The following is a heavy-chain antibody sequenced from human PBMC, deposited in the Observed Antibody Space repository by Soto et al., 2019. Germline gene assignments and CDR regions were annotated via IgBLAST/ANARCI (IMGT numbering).Heavy chain of an antibody. CDR1: GFTFSSYG. CDR2: ISYDGSNK. D-gene: IGHD3-10*02. J-gene: IGHJ5*02. Sequence: QVQLVESGGGVVQPGRSLRLSCAASGFTFSSYGMHWVRQAPGKGLEWVAVISYDGSNKYYADSVKGRFTISRDNSKNTLYLQMNSLRAEDTAVYYCAKDSEPITYYVPWFDPWGQGTLVTVSS. V-gene: IGHV3-30*18. CDR3: AKDSEPITYYVPWFDP.